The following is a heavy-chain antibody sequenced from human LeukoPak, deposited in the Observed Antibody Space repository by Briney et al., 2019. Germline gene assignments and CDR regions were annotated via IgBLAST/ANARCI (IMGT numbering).Heavy chain of an antibody. CDR1: GGTFSSYA. D-gene: IGHD3-22*01. CDR2: IIPIFGTA. CDR3: ATLTPYYYDSSGYTHYYYYMDV. J-gene: IGHJ6*03. Sequence: SVKVSCKASGGTFSSYAFSWVRQAPGQRLEWMGGIIPIFGTANYAQKFQGRVTITTDESTSTAYMELSSLRSEDTAVYYCATLTPYYYDSSGYTHYYYYMDVWGKGTTVTVSS. V-gene: IGHV1-69*05.